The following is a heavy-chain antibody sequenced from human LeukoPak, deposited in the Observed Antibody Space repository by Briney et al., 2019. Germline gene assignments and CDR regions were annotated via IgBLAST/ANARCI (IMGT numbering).Heavy chain of an antibody. V-gene: IGHV3-30-3*01. Sequence: GGSLRLSCAASGFTFTNAWVSWVRQAPGKGLEWVAVISYDGSNKYYADSVKGRFTISRDNSKNTLYLQMNSLRAEDTAVYYCARDPYGSGSYYWFDPWGQGTLVTVSS. CDR3: ARDPYGSGSYYWFDP. CDR2: ISYDGSNK. CDR1: GFTFTNAW. J-gene: IGHJ5*02. D-gene: IGHD3-10*01.